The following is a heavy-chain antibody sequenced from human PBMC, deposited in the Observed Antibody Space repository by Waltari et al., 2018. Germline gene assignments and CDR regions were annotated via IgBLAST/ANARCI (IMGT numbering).Heavy chain of an antibody. Sequence: QITLKESGPTLVKPTQTLTLTCTFSGFSLSTSGVGVGWIRQPPGKALEWLALIYWNDDKRYSPSLKSTRTITQDTAKNPVVLPRSNMDALDTGTHYCAHGREDCIWGSPFDYWAKGPLVTGSP. CDR2: IYWNDDK. CDR1: GFSLSTSGVG. V-gene: IGHV2-5*01. J-gene: IGHJ4*02. CDR3: AHGREDCIWGSPFDY. D-gene: IGHD3-16*01.